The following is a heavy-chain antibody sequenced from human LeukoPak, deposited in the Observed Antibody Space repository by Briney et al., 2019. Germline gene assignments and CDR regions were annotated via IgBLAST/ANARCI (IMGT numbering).Heavy chain of an antibody. CDR1: GGSISSYY. J-gene: IGHJ5*02. CDR2: IYYSGST. CDR3: ARAKGIAAASSFDP. Sequence: SETLSLTCTVSGGSISSYYWGWIRQPPGKGLEWIGSIYYSGSTYYNPSLKSRVTISVDTSKNQFSLKLSSVTAADTAVYYCARAKGIAAASSFDPWGQGTLVTVSS. D-gene: IGHD6-13*01. V-gene: IGHV4-39*07.